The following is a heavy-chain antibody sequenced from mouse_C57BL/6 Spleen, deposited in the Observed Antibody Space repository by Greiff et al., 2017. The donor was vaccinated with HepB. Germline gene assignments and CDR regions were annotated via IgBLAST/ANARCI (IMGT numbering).Heavy chain of an antibody. V-gene: IGHV3-6*01. Sequence: VQLQQSGPGLVKPSQSLSLTCSVTGYSITSGYYWNWIRQFPGNKLEWMGYISYDGSNNYNPSLKNRISITRDTSKNQFFLKLNSVTTEDTATYYCARGGYYGSGYFDVWGTGTTVTVSS. J-gene: IGHJ1*03. CDR3: ARGGYYGSGYFDV. CDR2: ISYDGSN. CDR1: GYSITSGYY. D-gene: IGHD1-1*01.